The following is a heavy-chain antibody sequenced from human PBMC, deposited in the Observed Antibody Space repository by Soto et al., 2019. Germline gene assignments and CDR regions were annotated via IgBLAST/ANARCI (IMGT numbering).Heavy chain of an antibody. V-gene: IGHV5-51*01. CDR1: GYRFSSYW. CDR3: ARQEGEATILFDY. J-gene: IGHJ4*02. CDR2: IYPGDSDT. Sequence: EVQLVQSGAEVKKPGESLKISCKGSGYRFSSYWIGWVRQMPGEGLEWMGIIYPGDSDTRYSPSFQGQVTISADKSISTAYLQWSSLKASDSAMYFCARQEGEATILFDYWGQGTLVTVSS. D-gene: IGHD1-26*01.